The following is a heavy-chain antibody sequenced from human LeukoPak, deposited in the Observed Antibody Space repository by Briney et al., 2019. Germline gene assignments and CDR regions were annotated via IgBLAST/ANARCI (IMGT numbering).Heavy chain of an antibody. D-gene: IGHD3-10*01. J-gene: IGHJ5*02. Sequence: GGSLRLSCAASGFTFSSYAMSWIRQAPGKGLEWVSAISGSGGSTYYADSVKGRFTISRDNSKNTLYLQMNSLRAEDTAVYYCARDLGWFGEDWFDPWGQGTLVTVSS. CDR1: GFTFSSYA. CDR2: ISGSGGST. CDR3: ARDLGWFGEDWFDP. V-gene: IGHV3-23*01.